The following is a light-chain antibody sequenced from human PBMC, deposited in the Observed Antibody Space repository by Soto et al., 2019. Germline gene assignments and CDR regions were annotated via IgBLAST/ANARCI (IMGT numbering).Light chain of an antibody. CDR2: DTS. Sequence: IVLTQSPGTLSLSPGERATLSCRASQSVGRRYLAWYQQKPGQAPMLLIYDTSERASDIPDRFSRSGSGTDFTLTISRLVPQDFAVYYCQYQGTFGGGTKVEIK. J-gene: IGKJ4*01. V-gene: IGKV3-20*01. CDR1: QSVGRRY. CDR3: QYQGT.